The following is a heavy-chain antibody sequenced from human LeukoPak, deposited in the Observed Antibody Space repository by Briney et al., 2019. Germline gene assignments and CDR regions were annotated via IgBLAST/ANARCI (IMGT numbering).Heavy chain of an antibody. V-gene: IGHV4-39*07. CDR1: GGSISSSSYY. J-gene: IGHJ4*02. D-gene: IGHD3-16*01. CDR2: IYYSGST. Sequence: PSETLSLTCTVSGGSISSSSYYWGWIRQPPGKGLEWIGSIYYSGSTYYNPSLKSRVTISVDTSKNQFSLKLSSVTAADTAVYYRARVGADTGFDYWGQGTLVTVSS. CDR3: ARVGADTGFDY.